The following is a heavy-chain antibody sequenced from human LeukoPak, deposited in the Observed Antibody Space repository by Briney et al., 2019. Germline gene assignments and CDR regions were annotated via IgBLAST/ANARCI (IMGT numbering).Heavy chain of an antibody. CDR3: ARVTGYMIEDYFDY. CDR1: GGSISSYY. J-gene: IGHJ4*02. V-gene: IGHV4-59*01. CDR2: IYYSGST. D-gene: IGHD3-22*01. Sequence: SETLSLTSTGSGGSISSYYWSWIRKPPGKGLEWLGYIYYSGSTNYNPSLKSRVTISVETSKNQFSLKLSSVTAADTAVYYCARVTGYMIEDYFDYWGQGTLVTVSS.